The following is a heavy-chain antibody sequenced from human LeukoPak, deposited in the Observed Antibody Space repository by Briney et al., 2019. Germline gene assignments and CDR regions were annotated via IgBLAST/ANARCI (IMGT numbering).Heavy chain of an antibody. CDR1: GYTFTSYG. V-gene: IGHV1-18*01. J-gene: IGHJ4*02. Sequence: ASVKVSRKASGYTFTSYGISWVRQAPGQGLEWMGWISAYNGNTNYAQKLQGRVTMTTDTSTSTAYMELRSLRSDDTAVYYCARDRSTVLLWFGPNFDYWGQGTLVTVSS. CDR2: ISAYNGNT. CDR3: ARDRSTVLLWFGPNFDY. D-gene: IGHD3-10*01.